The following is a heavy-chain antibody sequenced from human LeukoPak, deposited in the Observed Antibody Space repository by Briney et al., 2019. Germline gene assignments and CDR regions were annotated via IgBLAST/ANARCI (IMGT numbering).Heavy chain of an antibody. V-gene: IGHV3-74*01. CDR3: ARHSSSSRYDYFDY. CDR2: INSDGSST. Sequence: GGSLRLSCAASGFTFSSYWMHWVGQAPGKGLVWVSRINSDGSSTSYADSVKGRFTISRDNAKNTLYLQMNSLRAEDTAVYYCARHSSSSRYDYFDYWGQGTLVTVSS. CDR1: GFTFSSYW. J-gene: IGHJ4*02. D-gene: IGHD6-13*01.